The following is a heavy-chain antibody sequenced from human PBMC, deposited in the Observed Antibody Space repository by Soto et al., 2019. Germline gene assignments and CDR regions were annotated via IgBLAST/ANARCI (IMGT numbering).Heavy chain of an antibody. CDR2: INHSGST. CDR3: ARGEVGIFPSIAAYYYYMDV. Sequence: SETLSLTCAVYGGSFSGYYWSWIRQPPGKGLEWIGEINHSGSTNYNPSLKSRDTISVDTSKNQFSLRLSSVTAADTAVYYCARGEVGIFPSIAAYYYYMDVWGKGTTVTVSS. J-gene: IGHJ6*03. D-gene: IGHD2-15*01. CDR1: GGSFSGYY. V-gene: IGHV4-34*01.